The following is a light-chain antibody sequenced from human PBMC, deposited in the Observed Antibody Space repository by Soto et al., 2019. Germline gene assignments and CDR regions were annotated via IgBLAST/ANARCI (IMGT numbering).Light chain of an antibody. V-gene: IGLV2-14*01. Sequence: QSALTQPASVSGSPGQSITISCTGTSSDIRDYNYVSWYQQHPGKPPKLMIYDVTNRPSGVSNRFSGSKSGNTASLTISGLQAEDEADYYCTSYTSSSPYVFGTGTKLTVL. CDR2: DVT. CDR1: SSDIRDYNY. J-gene: IGLJ1*01. CDR3: TSYTSSSPYV.